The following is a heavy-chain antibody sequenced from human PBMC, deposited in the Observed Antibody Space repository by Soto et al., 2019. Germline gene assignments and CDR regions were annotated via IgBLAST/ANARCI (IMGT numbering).Heavy chain of an antibody. D-gene: IGHD2-15*01. Sequence: EVQLLESGGGLVQPGGSLRLSCAASGFTFSSYAMSWVRQAPGKGLEWVSAISGSGGSTYYADSVKGRFTISRDNSKNTLYLQMNRLRAEDTAVYYCAKGIGWVVAAFDYWGQGTLVTVSS. CDR1: GFTFSSYA. CDR2: ISGSGGST. CDR3: AKGIGWVVAAFDY. J-gene: IGHJ4*02. V-gene: IGHV3-23*01.